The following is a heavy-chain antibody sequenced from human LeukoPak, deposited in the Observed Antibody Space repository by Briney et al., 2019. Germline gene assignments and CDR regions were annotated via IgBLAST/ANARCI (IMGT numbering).Heavy chain of an antibody. CDR1: GYSISSGYY. Sequence: SETLSLTCTVSGYSISSGYYWGWIRQPPGKGLEWIGSIYHSGSTYYNPSLKSRVTISVDTSKNQFSLRLNSVTAADTAMYFCVKSGGYGLIDYWGQGTLVTVSS. CDR2: IYHSGST. V-gene: IGHV4-38-2*02. J-gene: IGHJ4*02. D-gene: IGHD1-26*01. CDR3: VKSGGYGLIDY.